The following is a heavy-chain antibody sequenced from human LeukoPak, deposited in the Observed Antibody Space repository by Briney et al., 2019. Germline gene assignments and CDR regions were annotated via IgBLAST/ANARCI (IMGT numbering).Heavy chain of an antibody. Sequence: PSETLSLTCAVYGGSFSGYYWSWIRQPPGKGLEWIGEINHSGSTNYNPSLKSRVTISVDTSKNQFSLKLSSVTAADTAVYYCASNGDYYDSSGYYKAWGQGTLVTVS. CDR3: ASNGDYYDSSGYYKA. V-gene: IGHV4-34*01. D-gene: IGHD3-22*01. J-gene: IGHJ4*02. CDR1: GGSFSGYY. CDR2: INHSGST.